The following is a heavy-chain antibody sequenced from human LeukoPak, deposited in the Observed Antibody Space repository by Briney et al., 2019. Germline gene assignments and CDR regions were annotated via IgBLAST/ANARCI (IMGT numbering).Heavy chain of an antibody. Sequence: GESLKISGKGPGYSFTSSWIGWVRQMPGKGLEWMGIIHPGESDTRYSRAFQGQVTISADKSIRTAYLQGSSLKASDTAIYYCARHHDYGDYGCFDYWGQGTLVTVSS. D-gene: IGHD4-17*01. V-gene: IGHV5-51*01. CDR2: IHPGESDT. J-gene: IGHJ4*02. CDR1: GYSFTSSW. CDR3: ARHHDYGDYGCFDY.